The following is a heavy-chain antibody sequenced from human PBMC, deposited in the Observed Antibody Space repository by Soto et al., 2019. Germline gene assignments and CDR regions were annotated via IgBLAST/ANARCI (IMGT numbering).Heavy chain of an antibody. CDR1: GDTFPCCY. D-gene: IGHD2-2*01. V-gene: IGHV1-2*02. J-gene: IGHJ5*02. CDR3: AREAHTGPYLFYP. Sequence: SVKVSCKASGDTFPCCYMHWVRQAPGQGLEWMGWINPNSGGTNYAQKFQGRVTMTRDTSISTAYIGLSRLRSDDTAVYYCAREAHTGPYLFYPWGQGTRVTFSS. CDR2: INPNSGGT.